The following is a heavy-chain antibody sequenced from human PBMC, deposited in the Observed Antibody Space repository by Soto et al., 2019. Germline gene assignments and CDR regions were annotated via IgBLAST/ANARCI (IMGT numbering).Heavy chain of an antibody. Sequence: EVQLVESGGGLVQPGGSLRLSCAASGFSLSNYWMIWARQAPGKGREGVANRGYDGSREYYVASVKGRFTISRDNAQNSLYLQMNSLTAEDTAVYFCARDANYRDNSGSYYDVFDIWGQGTMVTVSS. J-gene: IGHJ3*02. CDR2: RGYDGSRE. D-gene: IGHD3-22*01. CDR3: ARDANYRDNSGSYYDVFDI. V-gene: IGHV3-7*05. CDR1: GFSLSNYW.